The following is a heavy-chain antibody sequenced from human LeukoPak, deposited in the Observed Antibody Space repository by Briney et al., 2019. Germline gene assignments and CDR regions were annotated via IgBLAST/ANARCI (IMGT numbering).Heavy chain of an antibody. V-gene: IGHV3-23*01. CDR1: GFTFRSHA. J-gene: IGHJ4*02. CDR2: IYENGGTT. Sequence: PGGSLRLSCVGSGFTFRSHAMSWVRQAPEKGLEFVSGIYENGGTTYYADPVKGRFSISRDNSKNTLYLQMDSLRAEDTAVYYCARDLVQWLYYFDYWGQGTLVTVSS. CDR3: ARDLVQWLYYFDY. D-gene: IGHD6-19*01.